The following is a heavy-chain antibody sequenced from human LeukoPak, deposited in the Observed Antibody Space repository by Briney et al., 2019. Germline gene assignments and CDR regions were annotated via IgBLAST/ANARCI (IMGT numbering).Heavy chain of an antibody. D-gene: IGHD2-8*01. V-gene: IGHV3-21*04. J-gene: IGHJ6*02. CDR3: VRNNAMDV. Sequence: GGSLRLSCAASGFTFSSYWMSWVRQAPGKGLEWVSSFGTRSTSIYHAGSVKGRFAISRDNAKNSLYLQMNSLRAEDTALYYCVRNNAMDVWGQGTTVIVSS. CDR2: FGTRSTSI. CDR1: GFTFSSYW.